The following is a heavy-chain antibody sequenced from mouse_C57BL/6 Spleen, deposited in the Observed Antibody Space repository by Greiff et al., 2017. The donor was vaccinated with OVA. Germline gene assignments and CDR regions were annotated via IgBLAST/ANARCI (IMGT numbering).Heavy chain of an antibody. Sequence: VQLQESGPELVKPGASVKISCKASGYAFSSSWMNWVKQRPGKGLDWIGRIYPGDGDTTYNGKFKGKATLTADKSSSTAYMQLSSLTSEDSAVYFCARSLTTVVAGAMDYWGQGTSVTVSS. V-gene: IGHV1-82*01. J-gene: IGHJ4*01. CDR2: IYPGDGDT. D-gene: IGHD1-1*01. CDR1: GYAFSSSW. CDR3: ARSLTTVVAGAMDY.